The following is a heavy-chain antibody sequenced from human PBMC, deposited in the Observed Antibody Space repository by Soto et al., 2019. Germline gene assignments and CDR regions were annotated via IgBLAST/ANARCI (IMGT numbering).Heavy chain of an antibody. CDR2: INPNSGGT. CDR1: GYTFTAYY. J-gene: IGHJ4*02. D-gene: IGHD3-9*01. V-gene: IGHV1-2*04. Sequence: ASVKVSCKASGYTFTAYYMHWVRQAPGQGLEWMGWINPNSGGTNYAQKFQGWVTMTRDTSISTAYMELSRLRSDDTAVYYCARGSFDSLNCAPLAYPTRYDYRGQGTLVTVSS. CDR3: ARGSFDSLNCAPLAYPTRYDY.